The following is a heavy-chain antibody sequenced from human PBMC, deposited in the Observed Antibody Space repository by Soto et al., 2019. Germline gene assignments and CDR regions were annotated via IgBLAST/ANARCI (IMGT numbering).Heavy chain of an antibody. CDR2: VVPMYDSV. D-gene: IGHD1-26*01. CDR1: GGTFNSYT. J-gene: IGHJ4*02. Sequence: SVKVSCKASGGTFNSYTINWVRQAPGRGLEWVGQVVPMYDSVNYAENFQGRVTITADKSTKTAYIELTSLRSEDTALYFCASWRSYSGSYCFDYWGQGTLVTVSS. V-gene: IGHV1-69*06. CDR3: ASWRSYSGSYCFDY.